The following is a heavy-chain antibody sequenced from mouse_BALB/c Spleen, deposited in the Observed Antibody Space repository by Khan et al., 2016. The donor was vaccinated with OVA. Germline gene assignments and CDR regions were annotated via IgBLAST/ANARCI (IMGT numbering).Heavy chain of an antibody. J-gene: IGHJ4*01. D-gene: IGHD2-10*01. CDR2: IWSDGST. CDR1: GFSLTDYG. CDR3: ARQPYYHYYVMDY. Sequence: VKLQVSGPALVAPSQTLSITCTLSGFSLTDYGVHWVRQPPGKGLEWLVVIWSDGSTTYNSALNPRLSTSKENSNTQVFSKINSLQPDDTAVYYCARQPYYHYYVMDYWGQGTSVTVSS. V-gene: IGHV2-6-1*01.